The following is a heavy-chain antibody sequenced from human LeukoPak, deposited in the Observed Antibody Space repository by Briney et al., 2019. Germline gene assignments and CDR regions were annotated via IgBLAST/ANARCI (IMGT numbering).Heavy chain of an antibody. J-gene: IGHJ3*02. CDR2: ISSGSSTK. CDR3: AGRATAGTDAFDI. V-gene: IGHV3-48*04. CDR1: GFTFSAYS. D-gene: IGHD6-19*01. Sequence: GGSLRLSCAASGFTFSAYSMNWVRLAPGKGLEWLSYISSGSSTKYYADSVKGRFTLSRDNAKSSLYLQMNSLRAEDTAVYYCAGRATAGTDAFDIWGQGTMVTVSS.